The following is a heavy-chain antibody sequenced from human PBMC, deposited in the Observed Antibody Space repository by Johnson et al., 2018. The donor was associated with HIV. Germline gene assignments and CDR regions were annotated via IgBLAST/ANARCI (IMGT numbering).Heavy chain of an antibody. CDR2: IYSGGSI. Sequence: EMQLVESGGGLVQPGGSLRLSCAASGFTFSSYDMHWVRQATGNGLEWVSVIYSGGSIYYADSVKGRFTISRDNSKNTLSLQMNSLRPEETAVYYCAKDHLIRAIDIWGQGTMVIVSP. J-gene: IGHJ3*02. CDR1: GFTFSSYD. CDR3: AKDHLIRAIDI. V-gene: IGHV3-66*02. D-gene: IGHD2-8*01.